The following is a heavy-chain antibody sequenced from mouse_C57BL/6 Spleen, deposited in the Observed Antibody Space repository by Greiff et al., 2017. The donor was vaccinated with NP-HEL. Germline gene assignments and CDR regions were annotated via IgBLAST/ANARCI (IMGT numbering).Heavy chain of an antibody. V-gene: IGHV1-64*01. D-gene: IGHD1-1*01. CDR3: ARERGSYYYGSSPFDY. Sequence: QVQLQQPGAELVKPGASVKLSCKASGYTFTSYWMLWVKQRPGQGLEWIGMIHPNSGSTNYNEQFKSKATLTVDKSSSTAYMQLSSLTSEDSAVYYCARERGSYYYGSSPFDYWGQGTTLTVSS. CDR2: IHPNSGST. CDR1: GYTFTSYW. J-gene: IGHJ2*01.